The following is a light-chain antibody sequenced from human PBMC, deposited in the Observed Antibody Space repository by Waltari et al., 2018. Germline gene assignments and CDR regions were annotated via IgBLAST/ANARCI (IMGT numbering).Light chain of an antibody. CDR3: SAWDSSVRAWV. Sequence: QAGLTQPPSVSKDLRQTATLTCTGNNNNVGNQGAAWLQQHKGHPPKLLFYRNNERPSGISDRFTASRSGNTASLIITGLQPDDEADYYCSAWDSSVRAWVFGGGTKLTVL. V-gene: IGLV10-54*04. J-gene: IGLJ3*02. CDR1: NNNVGNQG. CDR2: RNN.